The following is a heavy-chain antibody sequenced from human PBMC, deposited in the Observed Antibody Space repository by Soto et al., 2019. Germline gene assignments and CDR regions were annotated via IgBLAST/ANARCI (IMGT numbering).Heavy chain of an antibody. CDR2: IIPILGIA. V-gene: IGHV1-69*04. CDR1: GGTFSSYT. J-gene: IGHJ5*02. D-gene: IGHD3-10*01. CDR3: AREVPLGSGFDP. Sequence: SVKVSCKASGGTFSSYTISWVRQAPGQGLEWMGRIIPILGIANYAQKFQGRVTITADESTSTAYMELSSLRSEDTAVYYCAREVPLGSGFDPWGQGTLVTVSS.